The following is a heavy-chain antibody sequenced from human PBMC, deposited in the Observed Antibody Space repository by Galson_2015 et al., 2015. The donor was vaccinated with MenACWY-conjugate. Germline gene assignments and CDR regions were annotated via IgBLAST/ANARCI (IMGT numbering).Heavy chain of an antibody. J-gene: IGHJ4*02. CDR2: INGSGDRT. Sequence: SLRLSCAASGFTFSSYVMTWVRQAPGKGLEWVSGINGSGDRTYYIDSVKGRFTISRDNSKNTLSLQMNSLRVEDTAMYFCAKAPGPGGACLSVEDHWGQGTLVTVSS. CDR3: AKAPGPGGACLSVEDH. D-gene: IGHD2-21*01. CDR1: GFTFSSYV. V-gene: IGHV3-23*01.